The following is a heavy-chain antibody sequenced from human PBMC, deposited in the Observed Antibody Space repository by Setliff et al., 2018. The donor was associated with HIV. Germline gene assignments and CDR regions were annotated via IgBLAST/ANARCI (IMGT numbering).Heavy chain of an antibody. Sequence: ASVKVSCKASGYTFTGYYMHWVRQAPGQGLEWMGRINPNSGGTNYAQKFQGRVTMTRDTSISTAYMELSRLRSDDTAVYYCARSPLYSGYERYYFDYWGQGTLVTVSS. J-gene: IGHJ4*02. V-gene: IGHV1-2*06. CDR3: ARSPLYSGYERYYFDY. CDR2: INPNSGGT. D-gene: IGHD5-12*01. CDR1: GYTFTGYY.